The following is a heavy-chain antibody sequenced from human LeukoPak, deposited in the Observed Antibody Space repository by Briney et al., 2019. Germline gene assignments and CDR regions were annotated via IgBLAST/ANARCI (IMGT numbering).Heavy chain of an antibody. CDR1: GYSLTSYA. Sequence: ASVKVSCKASGYSLTSYALNWVRQAPGQGLEWMGWISAYNGNTNYAQKLQGRVTMTTDTSTSTAYMELRSLRSDDTAVYYCAVATYYYDSSAENAFDIWGQGTMVTVSS. CDR3: AVATYYYDSSAENAFDI. D-gene: IGHD3-22*01. J-gene: IGHJ3*02. CDR2: ISAYNGNT. V-gene: IGHV1-18*01.